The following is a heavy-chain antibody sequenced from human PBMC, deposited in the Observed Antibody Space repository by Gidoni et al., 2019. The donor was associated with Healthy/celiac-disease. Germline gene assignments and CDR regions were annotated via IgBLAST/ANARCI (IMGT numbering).Heavy chain of an antibody. V-gene: IGHV1-8*01. D-gene: IGHD2-2*01. CDR1: GYTLTSYD. Sequence: QVQLVQSGAEVKKPGASVKVSCKASGYTLTSYDFNWVRQSTGHGLEWIGWMNPNSGNTGYAQKFQGRVTMTRNTSISTAYMELSSLRSEDTAVYYWARGSERYCSSTSCYYYYYYMDVWGKGTTVTVS. CDR2: MNPNSGNT. CDR3: ARGSERYCSSTSCYYYYYYMDV. J-gene: IGHJ6*03.